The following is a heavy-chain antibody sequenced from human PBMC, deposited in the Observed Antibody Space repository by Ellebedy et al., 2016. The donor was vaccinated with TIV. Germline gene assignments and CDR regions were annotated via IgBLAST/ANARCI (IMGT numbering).Heavy chain of an antibody. V-gene: IGHV3-30*02. J-gene: IGHJ4*02. CDR1: GFTFSNYG. D-gene: IGHD5-18*01. CDR2: IQYHGTDT. CDR3: AKDPRTSYVVQGTSYYFDF. Sequence: GESLKISCAASGFTFSNYGMHWVRQAPGKGLEWVSFIQYHGTDTYFADSVKGRFTISRDNSKNKLYLHMNSLRAVDTAVYYCAKDPRTSYVVQGTSYYFDFWGQGTLVTVSS.